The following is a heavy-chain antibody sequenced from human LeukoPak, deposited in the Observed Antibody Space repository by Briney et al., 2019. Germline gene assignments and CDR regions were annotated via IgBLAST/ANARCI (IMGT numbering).Heavy chain of an antibody. V-gene: IGHV3-21*01. Sequence: GGSLRLSCAASGFTFSRYNMNWVRQAPGKGLEWVSSISRTGNYIYYADSVKGRFTISRDNAQNSLFLQMNSLRAEDTAVYYCARVLETDCSGGSCYSGLDYWGQGTLVTVSS. J-gene: IGHJ4*02. CDR2: ISRTGNYI. CDR3: ARVLETDCSGGSCYSGLDY. CDR1: GFTFSRYN. D-gene: IGHD2-15*01.